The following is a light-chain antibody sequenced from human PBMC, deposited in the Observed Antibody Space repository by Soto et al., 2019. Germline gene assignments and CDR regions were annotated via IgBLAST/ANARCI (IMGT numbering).Light chain of an antibody. CDR3: QQSESTPPT. J-gene: IGKJ2*01. CDR2: WAS. CDR1: QSVLYSSNNKNY. V-gene: IGKV4-1*01. Sequence: DIVMTQSPDSLAVSLGERATINCMSSQSVLYSSNNKNYLAWYQQRPGQPPKLLIYWASTRESGVPDRFSGSGYGTYCSISSTSLQAEDVAVYYWQQSESTPPTFGQGTKLEIK.